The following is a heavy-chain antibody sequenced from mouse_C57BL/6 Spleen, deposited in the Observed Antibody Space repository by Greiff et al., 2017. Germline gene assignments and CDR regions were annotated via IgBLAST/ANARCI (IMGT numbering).Heavy chain of an antibody. CDR1: GYTFTSYT. CDR2: INPSSGYT. Sequence: VQLQQSGAELARPGASVKMSCKASGYTFTSYTMHWVKQRPGQGLEWIGYINPSSGYTKYNQKFKNKATLTADKSSSTAYMQLSSLTSEDSAVYDCARGSYEYYAMDYWGKGTSVTVSS. D-gene: IGHD2-3*01. CDR3: ARGSYEYYAMDY. V-gene: IGHV1-4*01. J-gene: IGHJ4*01.